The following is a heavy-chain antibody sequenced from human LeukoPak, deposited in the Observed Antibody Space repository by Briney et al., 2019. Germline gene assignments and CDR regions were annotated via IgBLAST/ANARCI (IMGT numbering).Heavy chain of an antibody. Sequence: GGSLRLSCVGSGFTLSTYNMNWFRQAPGKGLEWVSYINKAGDSIYYAHSVKGRFTISRDNAKNSLYLQMSSLRVEDTAVYYWELDSYDSSPSHIWFDPWGQGTLVTVSS. D-gene: IGHD3-22*01. CDR1: GFTLSTYN. J-gene: IGHJ5*02. CDR3: ELDSYDSSPSHIWFDP. CDR2: INKAGDSI. V-gene: IGHV3-48*03.